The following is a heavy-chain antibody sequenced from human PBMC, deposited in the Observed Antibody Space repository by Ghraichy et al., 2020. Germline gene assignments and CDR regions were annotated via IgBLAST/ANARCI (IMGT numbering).Heavy chain of an antibody. J-gene: IGHJ4*02. CDR3: ARYILTGYRKYYFDY. V-gene: IGHV3-20*01. CDR2: INWNGGST. CDR1: GFTFDDYG. D-gene: IGHD3-9*01. Sequence: GGSLRLSCAASGFTFDDYGMSWVRQAPGKGLEWVSGINWNGGSTGYADSVKGRFTISRDNAKNSLYLQMNSLRAEDTALYHCARYILTGYRKYYFDYWGQGTLVTVS.